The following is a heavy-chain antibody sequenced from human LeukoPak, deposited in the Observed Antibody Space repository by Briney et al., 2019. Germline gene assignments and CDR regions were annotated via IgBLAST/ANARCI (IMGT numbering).Heavy chain of an antibody. D-gene: IGHD5-24*01. Sequence: GGSLRLSCAASGFTFSDYYMSWIRQAPGKGLEWVSYISSSGSTIYYADSVKGRFTISRDNAKNSLYLQMNSLRAEDTAVYYCARESRDGYNYRSDCWGQGTLVTVSS. CDR1: GFTFSDYY. CDR3: ARESRDGYNYRSDC. V-gene: IGHV3-11*04. J-gene: IGHJ4*02. CDR2: ISSSGSTI.